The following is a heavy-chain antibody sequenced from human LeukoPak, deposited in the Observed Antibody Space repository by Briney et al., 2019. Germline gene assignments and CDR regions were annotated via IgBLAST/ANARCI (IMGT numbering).Heavy chain of an antibody. V-gene: IGHV3-15*01. Sequence: GGSLRLSCAASGFTFSNAWMSWVRQAPGKGLEWVGRIKSKTDGGTTDYAAPVKGRFTISRDDSKNTLYLQMNSLKTEDTAVYYCTTDPPPHCSSTSCYLAVGYWGQGTLVTVSS. CDR2: IKSKTDGGTT. CDR1: GFTFSNAW. J-gene: IGHJ4*02. CDR3: TTDPPPHCSSTSCYLAVGY. D-gene: IGHD2-2*01.